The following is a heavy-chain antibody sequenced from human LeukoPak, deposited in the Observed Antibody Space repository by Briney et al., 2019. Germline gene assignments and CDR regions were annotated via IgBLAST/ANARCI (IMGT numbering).Heavy chain of an antibody. CDR1: GFTFSSYA. CDR3: ARDLAAAAGIFDY. Sequence: GSLRLSCAASGFTFSSYAMHWVRQAPGKGLEWVAVISYDGSNKYYADSVKGRFTISRDNSKNTLYLQMNSLRAEDTAVSYCARDLAAAAGIFDYWGQGTLVTVSS. D-gene: IGHD6-13*01. J-gene: IGHJ4*02. V-gene: IGHV3-30-3*01. CDR2: ISYDGSNK.